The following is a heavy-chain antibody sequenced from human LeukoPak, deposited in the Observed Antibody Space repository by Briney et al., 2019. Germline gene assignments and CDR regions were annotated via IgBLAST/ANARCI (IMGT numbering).Heavy chain of an antibody. CDR1: GGSISSYY. CDR3: AGVDTAMVIYY. Sequence: SETLSLTCTVSGGSISSYYWSWIRQPPGKGLGWIGYIYYSGSTNYNPSLKSRVTISVDTSKNQFSLKLSSVTAADTAVYYCAGVDTAMVIYYWGQGTLVTVSS. V-gene: IGHV4-59*01. CDR2: IYYSGST. D-gene: IGHD5-18*01. J-gene: IGHJ4*02.